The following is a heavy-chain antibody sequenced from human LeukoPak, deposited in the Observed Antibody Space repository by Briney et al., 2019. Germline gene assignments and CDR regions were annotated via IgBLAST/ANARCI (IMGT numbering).Heavy chain of an antibody. D-gene: IGHD1-7*01. CDR1: GFTFSNAW. V-gene: IGHV3-15*01. Sequence: GGSLRLSCAASGFTFSNAWMSWVRQAPGKGLEWVGRIKSKTDGGTTDYAAPVKGRFTISRDDSKNTLYLQMNSLKTEDTAVYYCTTDDALTGTTLDYWGQGTLVTVSS. J-gene: IGHJ4*02. CDR3: TTDDALTGTTLDY. CDR2: IKSKTDGGTT.